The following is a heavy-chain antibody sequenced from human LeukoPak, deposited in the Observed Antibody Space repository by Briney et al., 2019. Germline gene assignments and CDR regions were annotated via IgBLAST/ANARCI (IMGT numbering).Heavy chain of an antibody. V-gene: IGHV1-2*02. CDR1: GYTFTGYY. Sequence: ASVKVSCKASGYTFTGYYMHWVRQAPGQGLEWMGWINPNSGGTNYAQNFQGRVTMTMDTSISTAYMELSRLRSDDTAVYYCAGGADLPSSRLNWGQGTLVTVSS. CDR3: AGGADLPSSRLN. J-gene: IGHJ4*02. CDR2: INPNSGGT. D-gene: IGHD6-6*01.